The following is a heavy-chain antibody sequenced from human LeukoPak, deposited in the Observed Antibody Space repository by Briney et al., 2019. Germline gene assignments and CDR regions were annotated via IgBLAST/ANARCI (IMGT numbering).Heavy chain of an antibody. CDR2: INSDATST. CDR1: GFMFSSTW. D-gene: IGHD6-13*01. V-gene: IGHV3-74*01. J-gene: IGHJ4*02. CDR3: VRGSPGYSSSWHAY. Sequence: AGGSLRLSCAASGFMFSSTWMHWVRQAPGKGLVWVSRINSDATSTSYADSVRGRFTISRDDAKNTMYLQMNSLRAEDTAMYYCVRGSPGYSSSWHAYWGQGTLVTVSS.